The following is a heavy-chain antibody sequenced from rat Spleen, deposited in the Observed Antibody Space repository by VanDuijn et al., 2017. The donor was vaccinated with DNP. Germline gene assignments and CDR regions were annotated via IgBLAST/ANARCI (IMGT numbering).Heavy chain of an antibody. V-gene: IGHV3-1*01. CDR1: GFSITSHY. CDR3: ARWRIGPHYFDY. D-gene: IGHD1-11*01. CDR2: ISYSGGT. J-gene: IGHJ2*01. Sequence: EVQLQESGPGLVKPSQSLSLTCSVTGFSITSHYWGWIRKLPGNKMVYIGHISYSGGTHYNPSLKSRISISRDTSKNQFFLQLNSVSTDDTATYYCARWRIGPHYFDYWGQGVMVTVSS.